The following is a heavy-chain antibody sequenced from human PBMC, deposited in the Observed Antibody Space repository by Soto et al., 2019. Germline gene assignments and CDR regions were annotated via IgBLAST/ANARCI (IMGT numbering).Heavy chain of an antibody. D-gene: IGHD2-2*01. CDR2: IYHTGRS. V-gene: IGHV4-59*01. Sequence: SETLSLTCSVSGGSLSGFPWIWIRQPPGKGLEWVGYIYHTGRSNYNPSLKSRLTISLDMSRNQFSLQLTSVTAADTALYYCVRVSNEYAGNGAFDYWGLGTLVTVSS. CDR3: VRVSNEYAGNGAFDY. CDR1: GGSLSGFP. J-gene: IGHJ4*02.